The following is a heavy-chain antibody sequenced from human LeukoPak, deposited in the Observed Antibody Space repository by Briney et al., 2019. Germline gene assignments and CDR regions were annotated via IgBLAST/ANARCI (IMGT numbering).Heavy chain of an antibody. V-gene: IGHV3-74*01. CDR1: GFTFSIYW. Sequence: VQPGGSLSLSCAASGFTFSIYWMPWVRPPPGKGLVWVSRINSDGSSTSYADSVKGRFTISRDNAKNTLYLQMNSLRVEDTALYYCARGAPGNTALDYWGQGSLVTVSS. CDR3: ARGAPGNTALDY. CDR2: INSDGSST. D-gene: IGHD5-18*01. J-gene: IGHJ4*02.